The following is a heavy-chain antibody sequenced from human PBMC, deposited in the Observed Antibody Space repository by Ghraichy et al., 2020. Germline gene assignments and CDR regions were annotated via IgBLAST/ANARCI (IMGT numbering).Heavy chain of an antibody. D-gene: IGHD1-26*01. V-gene: IGHV1-2*02. Sequence: ASVKVSCKASGYRFTGNYIHWVRQAPGQGLEWMGWINPSSGDTNYAQKFQGRVTMTRDTSISTAYVDLSGLRSDDTAMYYCARDLIGTGAKNWFDPWGQGILVTVSS. CDR3: ARDLIGTGAKNWFDP. J-gene: IGHJ5*02. CDR2: INPSSGDT. CDR1: GYRFTGNY.